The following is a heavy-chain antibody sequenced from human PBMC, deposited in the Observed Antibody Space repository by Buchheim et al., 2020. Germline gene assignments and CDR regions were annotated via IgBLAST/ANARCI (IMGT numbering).Heavy chain of an antibody. CDR1: GFTFSSYA. CDR2: ISGSGGST. V-gene: IGHV3-23*01. CDR3: AKDKRTYYDSSGYYDAFDI. D-gene: IGHD3-22*01. Sequence: EVQLLESGGGLVQPGGSLRLSCAASGFTFSSYAMTWVRQAPGKGLEWVAVISGSGGSTDYVDSVKGRFTISRDNSKNTPYLQMNSLRAEDTAVYYCAKDKRTYYDSSGYYDAFDIWGQGT. J-gene: IGHJ3*02.